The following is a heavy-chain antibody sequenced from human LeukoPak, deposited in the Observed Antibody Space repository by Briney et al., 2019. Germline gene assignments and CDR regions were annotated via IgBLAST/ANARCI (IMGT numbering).Heavy chain of an antibody. J-gene: IGHJ4*02. CDR3: ARGKNEVVQSAFPFDY. V-gene: IGHV4-34*01. Sequence: PSETLSLTCGIYGGSFSGYYWSWIRQPPGKGLEWIGEINHRGSTNYNPSLKSRVTISVDTSKNQFSLRLTSVTAADTAVYYCARGKNEVVQSAFPFDYWGQGTLVTVSS. CDR2: INHRGST. CDR1: GGSFSGYY. D-gene: IGHD2-2*01.